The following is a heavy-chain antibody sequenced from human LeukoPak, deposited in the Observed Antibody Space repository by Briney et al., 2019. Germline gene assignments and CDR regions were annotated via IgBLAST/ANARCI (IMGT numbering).Heavy chain of an antibody. D-gene: IGHD2-15*01. Sequence: GGSLRLSCAASGFTFSSYAMSWVRQAPGKGLEWVSAISGSGGSTYYADSVKGRFTISRDNSKNTLYLQMNSLRAEDTAVYYCAKDLILGAAASYYFGYWGQGTLVTVSS. CDR1: GFTFSSYA. J-gene: IGHJ4*02. CDR3: AKDLILGAAASYYFGY. V-gene: IGHV3-23*01. CDR2: ISGSGGST.